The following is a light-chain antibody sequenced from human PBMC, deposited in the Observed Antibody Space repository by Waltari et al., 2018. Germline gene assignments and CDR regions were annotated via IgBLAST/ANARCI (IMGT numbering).Light chain of an antibody. CDR2: EVS. CDR3: MQGTHWPRT. J-gene: IGKJ1*01. Sequence: DVVMTQSPLSLPVTLGQPASISCRSTQSLVHTNGNTYLTWFQQWPGQSPRRLIYEVSNRDSGVPDRFSGSGAGTDFTLKISRVEAEDVGVYYCMQGTHWPRTFGQGTNVEI. CDR1: QSLVHTNGNTY. V-gene: IGKV2-30*02.